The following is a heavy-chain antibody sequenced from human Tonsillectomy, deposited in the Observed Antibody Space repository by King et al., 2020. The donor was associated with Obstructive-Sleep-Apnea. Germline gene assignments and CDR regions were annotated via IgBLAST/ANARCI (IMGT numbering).Heavy chain of an antibody. CDR1: GASFSSYY. CDR3: ASDSSYCSGGSCYSADFDY. Sequence: VQLQESGPGLVKPSETLSLTCTVSGASFSSYYWSWIRQPPGKGLEWIGNFHDSGSTNYSPSLKRRVTISLDTSNNQFSLKLSSVTAADTAVYYCASDSSYCSGGSCYSADFDYWGQGTLVTVSS. D-gene: IGHD2-15*01. V-gene: IGHV4-59*01. CDR2: FHDSGST. J-gene: IGHJ4*02.